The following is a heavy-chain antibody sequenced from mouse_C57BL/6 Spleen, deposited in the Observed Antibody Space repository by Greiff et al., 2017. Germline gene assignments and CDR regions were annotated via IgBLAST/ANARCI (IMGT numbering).Heavy chain of an antibody. Sequence: QVQLQLPGAELVMPVASVKLSCKASGYTFTSYWMHWVKQRPGQGLEWIGEIDPSDSYTNYNQKFKGKSTLTVDKSSSTAYMQLSSLTSEDSAVYYCASYGRSYDMDYWGQGTSVTVSS. CDR1: GYTFTSYW. CDR3: ASYGRSYDMDY. D-gene: IGHD1-1*01. J-gene: IGHJ4*01. CDR2: IDPSDSYT. V-gene: IGHV1-69*01.